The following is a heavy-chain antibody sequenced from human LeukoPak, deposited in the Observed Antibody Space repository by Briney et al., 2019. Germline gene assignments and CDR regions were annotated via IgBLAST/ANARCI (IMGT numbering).Heavy chain of an antibody. CDR3: ARGRGGYYFDF. V-gene: IGHV4-61*02. Sequence: PSQTLSLTCTVSGGSISSGSYYWSWIRQPAGKGLEWIGRIYTSGSTNYNPSLKSRVTISADTSMNQFSLKLSSVTAADTAVYYCARGRGGYYFDFWGQGTLVTVPS. CDR2: IYTSGST. CDR1: GGSISSGSYY. D-gene: IGHD3-16*01. J-gene: IGHJ4*02.